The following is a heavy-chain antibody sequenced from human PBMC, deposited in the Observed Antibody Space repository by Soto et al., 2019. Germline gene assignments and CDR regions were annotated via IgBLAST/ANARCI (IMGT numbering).Heavy chain of an antibody. CDR1: GYPFTHYG. CDR3: ARDQSFDRTYYYGIDV. D-gene: IGHD3-16*01. CDR2: ISPFNGNT. Sequence: GASVKVSCKSSGYPFTHYGITWIRQARGQGLEWMGWISPFNGNTNYGQTLQGRVTLTTETSTSTVYMELRSLRSDDTAVYYCARDQSFDRTYYYGIDVWGQGTTVTAP. J-gene: IGHJ6*02. V-gene: IGHV1-18*01.